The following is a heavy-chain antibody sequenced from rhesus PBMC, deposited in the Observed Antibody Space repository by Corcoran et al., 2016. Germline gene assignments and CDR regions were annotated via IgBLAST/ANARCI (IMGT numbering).Heavy chain of an antibody. Sequence: QLQLQESGPGLVKPSETLSLTCAVSGGSISSNYWSWIRQPPGKGLEWIGRISGSGRSTDYNPSPKRPVSLSTDPSQNRFALKLGSVPAADTAGYYCAGGGGYSYSPPSNYGLDSWGQGVVVTVSS. J-gene: IGHJ6*01. CDR3: AGGGGYSYSPPSNYGLDS. CDR1: GGSISSNY. V-gene: IGHV4-173*01. CDR2: ISGSGRST. D-gene: IGHD5-12*01.